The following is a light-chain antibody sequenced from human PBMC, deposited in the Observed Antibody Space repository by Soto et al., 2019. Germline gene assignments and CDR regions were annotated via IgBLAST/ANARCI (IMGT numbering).Light chain of an antibody. J-gene: IGLJ2*01. CDR2: YAT. Sequence: QSALTQPASVSGSPGQSITISCIGASSDIGVSWYQQHPGKAPKLMIYYATIRPSGVSDRFSGSKSANTASLIISGLQAEDEADYYCSSHTSTNRVIFGGGTKLTVL. CDR3: SSHTSTNRVI. CDR1: SSDIGV. V-gene: IGLV2-14*01.